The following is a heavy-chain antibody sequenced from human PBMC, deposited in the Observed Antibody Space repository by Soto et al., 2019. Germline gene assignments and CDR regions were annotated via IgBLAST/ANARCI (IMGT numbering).Heavy chain of an antibody. D-gene: IGHD5-12*01. CDR1: GFTFSSYA. CDR3: AREGGYNLRDAFDI. CDR2: ISYDGSNK. Sequence: QVQLVESGGGVVQPGRSLRLSCAASGFTFSSYAMHWVRQAPGKGLEWVAVISYDGSNKYYADSVKGRFTISRDNSKNTLYLQMNSLRAEDTAVYYCAREGGYNLRDAFDIWGQGTMVTVSS. J-gene: IGHJ3*02. V-gene: IGHV3-30-3*01.